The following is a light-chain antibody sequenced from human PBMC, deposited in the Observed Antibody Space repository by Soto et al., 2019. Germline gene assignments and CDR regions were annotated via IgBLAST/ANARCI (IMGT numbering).Light chain of an antibody. CDR2: SND. J-gene: IGLJ2*01. CDR1: RPNIGSNT. Sequence: QSVLTQPPSASGTPGQRVTMSCSGSRPNIGSNTVNWYQQFPGTAPKVLIYSNDQRPSGVPDRFSGSKSDTSASLAMSGLQSEDEADYYCAAWDDSLKVVVFGGGTKVTVL. CDR3: AAWDDSLKVVV. V-gene: IGLV1-44*01.